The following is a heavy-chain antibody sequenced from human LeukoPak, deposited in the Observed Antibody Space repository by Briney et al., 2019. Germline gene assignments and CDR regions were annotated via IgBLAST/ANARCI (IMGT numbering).Heavy chain of an antibody. Sequence: QPGGSLRLSCVASGFTFSSYAMSWVRQAPGKGLEWVSSISGSGGSTYYADSVKGRFTISRDNSKNTLYLQMNSLRAEDTAVYYCARDPPDYYGSGTGYYYMDVWGKGTTVTISS. CDR1: GFTFSSYA. V-gene: IGHV3-23*01. CDR3: ARDPPDYYGSGTGYYYMDV. CDR2: ISGSGGST. D-gene: IGHD3-10*01. J-gene: IGHJ6*03.